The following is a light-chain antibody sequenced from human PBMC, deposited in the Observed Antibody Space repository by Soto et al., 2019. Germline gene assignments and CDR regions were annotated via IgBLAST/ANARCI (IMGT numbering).Light chain of an antibody. CDR3: HQYGSSSPYT. CDR1: QSVTNNY. J-gene: IGKJ2*01. CDR2: GSS. Sequence: EVVLTQSPGTLSLSPGESATLSCRASQSVTNNYFAWYQQKPGQAPRLLIFGSSDRATGIPDMFSGSGSGTDFTLTIIRLVPEDFAVYYCHQYGSSSPYTFGQGTKLEIK. V-gene: IGKV3-20*01.